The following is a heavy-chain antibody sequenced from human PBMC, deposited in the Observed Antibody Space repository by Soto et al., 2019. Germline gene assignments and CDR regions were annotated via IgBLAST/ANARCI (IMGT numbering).Heavy chain of an antibody. D-gene: IGHD3-10*01. Sequence: QVQMVQSGTEVKKPGASVKVSCKASGYTFTTHYMHWVRQAPGQGLEWMGIINPNGGRTTYALKFQGRVTMTSDTSTNTVYVELISLRSEDTAVYYCARAGENYGSGTFSPPLRYYFNSWGQGTLVTVSS. CDR1: GYTFTTHY. V-gene: IGHV1-46*01. J-gene: IGHJ4*02. CDR3: ARAGENYGSGTFSPPLRYYFNS. CDR2: INPNGGRT.